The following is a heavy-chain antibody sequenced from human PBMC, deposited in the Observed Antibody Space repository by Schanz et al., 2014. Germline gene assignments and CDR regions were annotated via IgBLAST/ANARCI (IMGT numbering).Heavy chain of an antibody. D-gene: IGHD4-4*01. V-gene: IGHV3-23*04. CDR2: IVGSGDTT. J-gene: IGHJ3*02. Sequence: EVQLVESGGGLVQPGGSLRLSCAASGFTFSSYALIWVRQAPGKGLEWVSTIVGSGDTTYYADSVKGRFTTSRDNSKNTVHLQMNSLRAEDTAVYFCAKDRWRATVMVDAFDIWGQGTKVTVSS. CDR3: AKDRWRATVMVDAFDI. CDR1: GFTFSSYA.